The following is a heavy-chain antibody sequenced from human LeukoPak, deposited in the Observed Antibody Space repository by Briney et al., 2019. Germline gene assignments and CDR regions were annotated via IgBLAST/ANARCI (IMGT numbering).Heavy chain of an antibody. CDR1: DYTFTSYG. D-gene: IGHD3-16*01. Sequence: ASVKVSWKTSDYTFTSYGITWVRQAPGQGLEWMGWISTYNGKTNYVDKFQGRVTMTTDTFTKTVYMHLRSLRSDDTALYYCARGPYYGDLNPDYFDYWGQGTLVTVSS. V-gene: IGHV1-18*01. CDR3: ARGPYYGDLNPDYFDY. J-gene: IGHJ4*02. CDR2: ISTYNGKT.